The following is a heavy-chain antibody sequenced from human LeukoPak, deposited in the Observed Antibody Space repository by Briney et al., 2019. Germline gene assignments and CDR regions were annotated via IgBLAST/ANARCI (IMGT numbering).Heavy chain of an antibody. CDR1: GGTFSSSA. V-gene: IGHV1-46*01. J-gene: IGHJ4*02. CDR3: ARADYYDFWSGPIDY. Sequence: GASVKVSCKASGGTFSSSAINWVRQAPGQGLEWMGIINPSGGSTSYAQKFQGRVTMTRDTSTSTVYMELSSLRSEDTAVYYCARADYYDFWSGPIDYWGQGTLVTVSS. D-gene: IGHD3-3*01. CDR2: INPSGGST.